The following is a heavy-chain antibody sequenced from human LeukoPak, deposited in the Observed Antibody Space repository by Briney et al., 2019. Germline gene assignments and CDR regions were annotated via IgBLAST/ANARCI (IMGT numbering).Heavy chain of an antibody. Sequence: GGSLRLSCAASGFIFTDYGMHWVRQAPDKGLEWLTFIRYDGSDKYYADSVKGRFTISRDNSKNTLYLQMNSLTSEDTAVYYCANEGTASKPSGLDHWGQGILVTSPQ. CDR1: GFIFTDYG. CDR2: IRYDGSDK. CDR3: ANEGTASKPSGLDH. V-gene: IGHV3-30*02. J-gene: IGHJ4*02. D-gene: IGHD1/OR15-1a*01.